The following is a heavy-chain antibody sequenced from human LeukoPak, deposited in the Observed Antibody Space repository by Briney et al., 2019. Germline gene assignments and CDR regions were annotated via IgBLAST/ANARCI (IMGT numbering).Heavy chain of an antibody. CDR3: ARHLQEHLLVGATNY. Sequence: PSETLSLTCTVSGGSIGSSSYYWGWIRQPPGKGLEWIGSIYYSGSTYYNPSLKSRVTISVDTSKNQFSLKLSSVTAADTAVYYCARHLQEHLLVGATNYWGQGTLVTVSS. D-gene: IGHD1-26*01. J-gene: IGHJ4*02. CDR1: GGSIGSSSYY. V-gene: IGHV4-39*01. CDR2: IYYSGST.